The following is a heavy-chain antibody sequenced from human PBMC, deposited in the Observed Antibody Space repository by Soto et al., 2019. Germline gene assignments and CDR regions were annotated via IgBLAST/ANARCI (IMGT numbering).Heavy chain of an antibody. V-gene: IGHV4-59*01. D-gene: IGHD6-6*01. CDR1: GGSISSYY. J-gene: IGHJ4*02. CDR3: ASFRSSDYVSFDY. Sequence: SETLSLTCIVSGGSISSYYWSWIRQPPGKGLEWMWDIYYSGSTNYNPSLKSRVTISLDTAKNQFSLKLSSVTAAATAVYYCASFRSSDYVSFDYWGQGTLVTVSS. CDR2: IYYSGST.